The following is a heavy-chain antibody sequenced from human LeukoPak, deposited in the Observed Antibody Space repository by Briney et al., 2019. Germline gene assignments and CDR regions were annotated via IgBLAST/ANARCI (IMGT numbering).Heavy chain of an antibody. CDR1: GFTFSSYA. V-gene: IGHV3-30-3*01. J-gene: IGHJ4*02. CDR3: ARDNGYYYDSSGYYYVPTLDY. Sequence: PGRSLRLSCAASGFTFSSYAMHWVRQAPGKGLEWVAVISYDGSNKYYADSVKGRFTISRDSSKNTLYLQMNSLRAEDTAVYYCARDNGYYYDSSGYYYVPTLDYWGQGTLVTVSS. CDR2: ISYDGSNK. D-gene: IGHD3-22*01.